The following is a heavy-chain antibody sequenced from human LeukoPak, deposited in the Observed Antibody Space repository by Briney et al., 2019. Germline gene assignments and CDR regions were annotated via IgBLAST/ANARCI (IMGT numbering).Heavy chain of an antibody. CDR2: IYDSGST. Sequence: PSETLSLTCTVSGASIRSGDYYWSWIRQPPGKGLEWIGYIYDSGSTYYNPSLKSRITISVDTSENRFSLKLSSATATDTAVYYCARDCSGGSCYGAFDIWGQGTMVTVSS. CDR1: GASIRSGDYY. V-gene: IGHV4-30-4*01. CDR3: ARDCSGGSCYGAFDI. D-gene: IGHD2-15*01. J-gene: IGHJ3*02.